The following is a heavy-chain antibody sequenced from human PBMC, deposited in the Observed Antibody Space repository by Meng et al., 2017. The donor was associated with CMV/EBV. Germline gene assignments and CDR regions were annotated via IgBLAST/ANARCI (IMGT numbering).Heavy chain of an antibody. J-gene: IGHJ6*02. CDR2: IYYSGST. D-gene: IGHD2-2*01. Sequence: SETLSLTCTVSGGSISSGGYYWSWIRQHPGKGLEWIGCIYYSGSTYYNPSLKSRVTISVDTSKNQFSLKLSSVTAADTAVYYCARVRYCSSTSCFASYYYYGMDVWGQGTTVTVSS. V-gene: IGHV4-31*03. CDR1: GGSISSGGYY. CDR3: ARVRYCSSTSCFASYYYYGMDV.